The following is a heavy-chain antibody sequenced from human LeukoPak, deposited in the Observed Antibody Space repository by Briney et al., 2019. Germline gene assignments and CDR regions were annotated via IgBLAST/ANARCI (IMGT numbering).Heavy chain of an antibody. D-gene: IGHD2-2*01. V-gene: IGHV1-18*01. CDR1: GYIFTSYG. CDR2: ISAYNGNT. CDR3: ARDGGYCSSTSCPIGGFGY. Sequence: ASVKVSCKASGYIFTSYGISWVRQAPGQGLEWMGCISAYNGNTNYAQKLQGRVTMTTDTSTSTAYMELRSLRSEDTAVYYCARDGGYCSSTSCPIGGFGYWGQGTLVTVSS. J-gene: IGHJ4*02.